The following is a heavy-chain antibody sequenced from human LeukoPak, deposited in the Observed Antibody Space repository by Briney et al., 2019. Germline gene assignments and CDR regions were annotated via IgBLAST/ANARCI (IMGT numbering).Heavy chain of an antibody. CDR2: ISSSSGYI. Sequence: GGSLRLSCAASGFTFSSYSMNWVRQAPGKGLEWVSSISSSSGYIYYADSVKGRFTISRDNAKNSLYLQMNSLRAEDTAVYYCARYITMVRGVISPWGQGTLVTVSS. J-gene: IGHJ5*02. CDR3: ARYITMVRGVISP. CDR1: GFTFSSYS. V-gene: IGHV3-21*01. D-gene: IGHD3-10*01.